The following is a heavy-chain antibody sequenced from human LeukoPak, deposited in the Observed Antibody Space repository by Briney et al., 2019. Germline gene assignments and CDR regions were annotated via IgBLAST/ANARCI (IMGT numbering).Heavy chain of an antibody. D-gene: IGHD6-19*01. CDR3: ARTSSGWVGDPFDI. CDR2: INHSGST. J-gene: IGHJ3*02. Sequence: EPSETLSLTCAVYGGSFSGYYWSWIRQPPGKGLEWIGEINHSGSTNYNPSLKSRVIISVDTSNNQFSLKVISVTAADTAVYFCARTSSGWVGDPFDIWGQGTMVTVSS. CDR1: GGSFSGYY. V-gene: IGHV4-34*01.